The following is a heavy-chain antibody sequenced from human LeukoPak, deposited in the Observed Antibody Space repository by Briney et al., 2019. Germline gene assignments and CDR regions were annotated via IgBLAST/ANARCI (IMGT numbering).Heavy chain of an antibody. CDR2: IYYSGST. CDR1: GGSISSRNYY. CDR3: ARLSYCSSTSCYWLPKRGNWFDP. D-gene: IGHD2-2*01. V-gene: IGHV4-39*01. Sequence: SETLSLTCSVSGGSISSRNYYWGWIRQPPGKGLEWIGSIYYSGSTYYNPSLKSRVTISVDTSKNQFSLKLSSVTAADTAVYYCARLSYCSSTSCYWLPKRGNWFDPWGQGTLVTVSS. J-gene: IGHJ5*02.